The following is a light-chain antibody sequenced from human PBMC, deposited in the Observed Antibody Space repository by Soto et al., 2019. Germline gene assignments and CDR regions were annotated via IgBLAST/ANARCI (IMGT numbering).Light chain of an antibody. Sequence: DIVMTQSPDSLAVSLGERATINCKSSQSVLYSSNNKNCLAWYQQKPGQPPKLLIYWASTRESGVPDRFSGSGAGTDFTLTISSLQAEDAAVYYWQQYYTTPPYTFGQGTKLEIK. CDR1: QSVLYSSNNKNC. CDR2: WAS. J-gene: IGKJ2*01. CDR3: QQYYTTPPYT. V-gene: IGKV4-1*01.